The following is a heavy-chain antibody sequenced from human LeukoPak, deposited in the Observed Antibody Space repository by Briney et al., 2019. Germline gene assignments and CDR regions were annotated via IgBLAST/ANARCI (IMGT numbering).Heavy chain of an antibody. CDR1: GFTVSSNY. Sequence: PGGSLRLSCAASGFTVSSNYMSWVRQAPGKGLEWASVFYSGGSTYYADSVRGRFTISRDNSKNTVYLQMNSLRAEDTAVYYCARGPNYGSFSWGQGTLVTVSS. V-gene: IGHV3-53*01. CDR2: FYSGGST. CDR3: ARGPNYGSFS. D-gene: IGHD1-26*01. J-gene: IGHJ5*02.